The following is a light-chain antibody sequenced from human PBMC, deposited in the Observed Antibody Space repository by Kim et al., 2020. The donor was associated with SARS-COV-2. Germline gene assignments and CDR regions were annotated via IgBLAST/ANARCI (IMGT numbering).Light chain of an antibody. Sequence: VSPGQTASITCSGDKLGDKYACWYQQTPGQSPVLVIYQDSKRPSGIPERFSGANSGNTATLTISGTQAMDEADYYCQAWDSSTVVFGGGTQLTVL. V-gene: IGLV3-1*01. CDR2: QDS. CDR1: KLGDKY. J-gene: IGLJ2*01. CDR3: QAWDSSTVV.